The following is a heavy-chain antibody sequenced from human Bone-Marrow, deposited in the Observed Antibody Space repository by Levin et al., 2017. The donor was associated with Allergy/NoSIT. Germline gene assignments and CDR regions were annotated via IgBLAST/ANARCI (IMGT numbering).Heavy chain of an antibody. D-gene: IGHD1-26*01. CDR3: ARDVVYGTGY. CDR2: INPNTGGT. V-gene: IGHV1-2*02. CDR1: GYTFTGHY. J-gene: IGHJ4*02. Sequence: ASVKVSCKASGYTFTGHYMHWVRQAPGQGLEWMGWINPNTGGTNYAQKFQGRVTMTRDTSITTAYMELSRLRSDDTAVYYCARDVVYGTGYWGQGTLVTVSS.